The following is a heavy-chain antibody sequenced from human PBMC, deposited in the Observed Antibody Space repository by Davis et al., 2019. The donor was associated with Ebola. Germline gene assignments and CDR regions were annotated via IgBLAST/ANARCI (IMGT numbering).Heavy chain of an antibody. J-gene: IGHJ3*02. CDR2: INPNSGGT. CDR1: GYTFTGYY. CDR3: AGGGGGGGGGGGGGVGDAFDI. Sequence: ASVKVSCKASGYTFTGYYMHWVRQAPGQGLEWMGWINPNSGGTNYAQKFQGRVTMPRDTSISTAYMELGSLGCEDTAVDWWAGGGGGGGGGGGGGVGDAFDIWGQGTMVTVSS. D-gene: IGHD1-26*01. V-gene: IGHV1-2*02.